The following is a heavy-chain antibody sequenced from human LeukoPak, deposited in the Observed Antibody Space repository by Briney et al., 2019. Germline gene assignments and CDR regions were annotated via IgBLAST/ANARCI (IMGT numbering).Heavy chain of an antibody. CDR3: AKGLLGRTYYYDSSGYDSVSTFDY. CDR1: GFTFSSYA. J-gene: IGHJ4*02. Sequence: PGGSLRLSCAASGFTFSSYAMSWVRQAPGKGLEWVSAISGSGGSTYYADSVKGRFTISRDNSKNTLYLQMNSLRAEDTAVYYCAKGLLGRTYYYDSSGYDSVSTFDYWGQGTLVTVSS. D-gene: IGHD3-22*01. CDR2: ISGSGGST. V-gene: IGHV3-23*01.